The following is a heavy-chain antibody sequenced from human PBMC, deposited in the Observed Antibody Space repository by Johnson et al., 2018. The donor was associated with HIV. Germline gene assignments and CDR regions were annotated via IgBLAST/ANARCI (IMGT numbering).Heavy chain of an antibody. CDR1: GFTFSSYA. Sequence: QVQLVESGGGVVQPGRSLRLSCAASGFTFSSYAMHWVRPAPGKGLEWVAVISYDGSNKYYADSVKGRFTISRDNSKNTLYLQMTSLSAEDRAVYYCARVPPWALGATGWLDAFDIWGQGTMVTVSS. V-gene: IGHV3-30*04. D-gene: IGHD1-26*01. J-gene: IGHJ3*02. CDR3: ARVPPWALGATGWLDAFDI. CDR2: ISYDGSNK.